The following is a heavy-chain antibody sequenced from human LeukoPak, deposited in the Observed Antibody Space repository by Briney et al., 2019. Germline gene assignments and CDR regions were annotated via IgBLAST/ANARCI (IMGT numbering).Heavy chain of an antibody. J-gene: IGHJ4*02. CDR2: ISAYNGNT. D-gene: IGHD1-26*01. CDR1: GYTFTGYY. Sequence: ASVKVSCKPSGYTFTGYYIQWVRQAPRQGLEWMGWISAYNGNTNYAQKLQGRVTMTTDTSTSTAYMELRSLRSDDTAVYYCARERSGSYRSFDYWGQGTLVTVSS. V-gene: IGHV1-18*04. CDR3: ARERSGSYRSFDY.